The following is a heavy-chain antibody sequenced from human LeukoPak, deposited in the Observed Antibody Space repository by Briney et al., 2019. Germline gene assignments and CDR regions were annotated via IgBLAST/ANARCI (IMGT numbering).Heavy chain of an antibody. CDR1: GYTFTSYG. Sequence: ASVKVSCKASGYTFTSYGISWVRQAPGQGLEWMGWINPNSGGTNYAQKFQGRVTMTRDTSISTAYMELSRLRSDDTAVYYCARGRPDLSETGTTGFDPWGQGTLVTVSS. J-gene: IGHJ5*02. V-gene: IGHV1-2*02. D-gene: IGHD1-7*01. CDR3: ARGRPDLSETGTTGFDP. CDR2: INPNSGGT.